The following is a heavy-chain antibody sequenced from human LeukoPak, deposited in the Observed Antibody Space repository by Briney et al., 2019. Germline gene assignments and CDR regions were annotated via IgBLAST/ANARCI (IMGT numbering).Heavy chain of an antibody. V-gene: IGHV1-69*01. CDR3: ASLTYYDFWSGYYTWNYFDY. CDR2: IIPIFGTA. J-gene: IGHJ4*02. CDR1: GGTFSSYA. Sequence: SVKVSCKASGGTFSSYAISWVRQAPGQGLEWMGGIIPIFGTANYAQMFQGRVTITADESTSTVYMELSSLRSEDTAVYYCASLTYYDFWSGYYTWNYFDYWGQGALVTVSS. D-gene: IGHD3-3*01.